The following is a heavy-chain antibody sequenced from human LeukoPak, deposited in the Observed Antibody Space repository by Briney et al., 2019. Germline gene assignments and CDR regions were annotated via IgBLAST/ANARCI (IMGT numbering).Heavy chain of an antibody. Sequence: PSETLSLTCTVPGGSISSYYWSWIRQPPGKGLEWIGYIYYSGSTNYNPSLKSRVTISVDTSKNQFSLKLSSVTAADTAVYYCVSSLISRLDYWGQGTLVTVSS. V-gene: IGHV4-59*01. J-gene: IGHJ4*02. CDR3: VSSLISRLDY. CDR1: GGSISSYY. CDR2: IYYSGST. D-gene: IGHD3-16*02.